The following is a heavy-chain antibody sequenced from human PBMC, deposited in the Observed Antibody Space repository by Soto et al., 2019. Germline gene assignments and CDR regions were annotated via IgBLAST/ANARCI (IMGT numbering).Heavy chain of an antibody. CDR1: GFNFRNYG. CDR3: ARDILWSGYPWNYGMDV. J-gene: IGHJ6*02. Sequence: AGGSLRLSCAGSGFNFRNYGIHWVRQAPGKGLEWVAVIWNDGRDKYYADSVEGRFFISRDNSKNTVYLQLNSLRAEDTALYYCARDILWSGYPWNYGMDVWGQGTAVTVSS. D-gene: IGHD3-3*01. CDR2: IWNDGRDK. V-gene: IGHV3-33*01.